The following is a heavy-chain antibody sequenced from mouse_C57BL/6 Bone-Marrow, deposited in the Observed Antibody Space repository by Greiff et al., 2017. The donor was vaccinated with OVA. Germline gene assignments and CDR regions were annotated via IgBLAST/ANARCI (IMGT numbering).Heavy chain of an antibody. CDR2: INPNNGGT. CDR3: ARWETAQAPMDY. V-gene: IGHV1-18*01. D-gene: IGHD3-2*02. CDR1: GYTFTDYN. J-gene: IGHJ4*01. Sequence: VQLMQSGPELVKPGASVKIPCKASGYTFTDYNMDWVQQSHGKSLEWIGDINPNNGGTIYNQKFKGKATLTVDKSSSTTYMERRSLTSEDTAGYYCARWETAQAPMDYWGQGTSVTVSS.